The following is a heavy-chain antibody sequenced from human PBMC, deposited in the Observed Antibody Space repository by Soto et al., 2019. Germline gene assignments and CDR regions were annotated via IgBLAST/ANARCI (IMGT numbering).Heavy chain of an antibody. Sequence: ASVKVSCKASGGTFSSYTISWVRQAPGQGLERMGRIIPILGIANYAQKFQGRVTITADKSTSTAYMELSSLRSEDTAVYYCARDGGDYDFWSGYTPYYYMDVWGKGATVTVSS. D-gene: IGHD3-3*01. J-gene: IGHJ6*03. CDR3: ARDGGDYDFWSGYTPYYYMDV. CDR1: GGTFSSYT. CDR2: IIPILGIA. V-gene: IGHV1-69*04.